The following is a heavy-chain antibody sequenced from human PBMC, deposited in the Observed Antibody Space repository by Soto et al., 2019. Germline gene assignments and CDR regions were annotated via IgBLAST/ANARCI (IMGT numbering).Heavy chain of an antibody. V-gene: IGHV5-51*01. J-gene: IGHJ5*02. CDR1: GYSFPTYW. Sequence: GESLKISCRTSGYSFPTYWIAWVRQRPGKGLEWMGAVYPGDSDTKYSPSFQGHVTISADRSIGTAFLQWSSLNASDTAMYYCARRLNWNYIMTWLDTWGQGTLVTSPQ. CDR2: VYPGDSDT. CDR3: ARRLNWNYIMTWLDT. D-gene: IGHD3-16*01.